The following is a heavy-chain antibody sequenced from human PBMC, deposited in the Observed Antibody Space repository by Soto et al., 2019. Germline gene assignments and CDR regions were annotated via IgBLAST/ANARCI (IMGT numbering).Heavy chain of an antibody. CDR3: ACGDYYYYYYMDV. D-gene: IGHD4-17*01. Sequence: ASETLTLTCTVTGGSISSSSYYWGWIRQPPGKGLEWIGSIYYSGSTYYNPSLKSRVTISVDTSKNQFSLKLSSVTAADTAVYYCACGDYYYYYYMDVWGKGTTVTVSS. J-gene: IGHJ6*03. CDR1: GGSISSSSYY. V-gene: IGHV4-39*01. CDR2: IYYSGST.